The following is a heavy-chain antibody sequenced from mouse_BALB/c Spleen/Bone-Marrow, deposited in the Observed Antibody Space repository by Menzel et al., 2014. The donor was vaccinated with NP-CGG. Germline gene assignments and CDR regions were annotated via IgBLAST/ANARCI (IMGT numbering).Heavy chain of an antibody. J-gene: IGHJ2*01. V-gene: IGHV5-9-3*01. Sequence: EVQVVESGGGLVKPGGSLKLSCAASGFTFSSCAMSWVRQTPKKRLEWVATISSGGSYTYCLDSVKGRFTISRDNAMSTLYLQMSSLRSKDTAMYDCARAGRYDGNFYYWGQSTTLTVSS. CDR2: ISSGGSYT. D-gene: IGHD2-14*01. CDR1: GFTFSSCA. CDR3: ARAGRYDGNFYY.